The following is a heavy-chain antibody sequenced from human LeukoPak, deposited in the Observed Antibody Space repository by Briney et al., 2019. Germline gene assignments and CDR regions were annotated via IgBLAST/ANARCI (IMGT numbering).Heavy chain of an antibody. CDR2: IIPILGIA. CDR3: ARLVVVPAAPTPYYYYGMDV. J-gene: IGHJ6*02. Sequence: SVKVSCKASGGTFSSYAISWLRQAPGQGLEWMGRIIPILGIANYAQKFQGRVTITADKSTSTAYMELSSLRSEDTAVYYCARLVVVPAAPTPYYYYGMDVWGQGTTVTVSS. D-gene: IGHD2-2*01. V-gene: IGHV1-69*04. CDR1: GGTFSSYA.